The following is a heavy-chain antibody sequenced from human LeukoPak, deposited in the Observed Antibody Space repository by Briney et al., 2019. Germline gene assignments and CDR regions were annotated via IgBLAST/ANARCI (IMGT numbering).Heavy chain of an antibody. CDR2: INPSGGST. Sequence: ASVKVSCKASGGTFSSYAISWVRQAPGQGLEWMGIINPSGGSTSYAQKFQGRVTMTRDTSTSTVYMELSSLRSEDTAVYYCARAPSPPSAIFGPYGMDVWGQGTTVTVSS. CDR1: GGTFSSYA. J-gene: IGHJ6*02. D-gene: IGHD3-3*01. CDR3: ARAPSPPSAIFGPYGMDV. V-gene: IGHV1-46*01.